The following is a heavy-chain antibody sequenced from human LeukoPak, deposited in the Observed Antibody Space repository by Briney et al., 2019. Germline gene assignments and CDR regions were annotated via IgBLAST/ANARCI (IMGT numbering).Heavy chain of an antibody. CDR1: GYSISSSYC. CDR3: ARDPLPVAGNNWFDP. D-gene: IGHD6-19*01. V-gene: IGHV4-38-2*02. Sequence: PSETLSLTCTVSGYSISSSYCWGWIGQPPGKGLEWIRSIYHSGTTYYNPSLKSRVTISVDTSKNQFSLKLSSVTAADTAVYYCARDPLPVAGNNWFDPWGQGTLVTVSS. CDR2: IYHSGTT. J-gene: IGHJ5*02.